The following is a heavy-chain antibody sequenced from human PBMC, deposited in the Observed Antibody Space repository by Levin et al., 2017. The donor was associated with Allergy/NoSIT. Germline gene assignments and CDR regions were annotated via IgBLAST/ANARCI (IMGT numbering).Heavy chain of an antibody. CDR1: GFTFSSYG. D-gene: IGHD3-10*01. J-gene: IGHJ4*02. V-gene: IGHV3-33*01. CDR3: ARDSRVWGSGSLLTYFDY. Sequence: GGSLRLSCAASGFTFSSYGMHWVRQAPGKGLEWVAVIWYDGSNKYYADSVKGRFTISRDNSKNTLYLQMNSLRAEDTAVYYCARDSRVWGSGSLLTYFDYWGQGTLVTVSS. CDR2: IWYDGSNK.